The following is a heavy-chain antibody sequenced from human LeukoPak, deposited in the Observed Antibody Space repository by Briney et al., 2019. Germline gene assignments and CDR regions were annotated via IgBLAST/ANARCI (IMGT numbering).Heavy chain of an antibody. V-gene: IGHV4-39*01. CDR1: GGSISSSSYY. CDR2: IYYSGST. D-gene: IGHD3-16*01. CDR3: ERRGASFAY. J-gene: IGHJ4*02. Sequence: SETPSLTCTVSGGSISSSSYYWGWIRQPPGKGLEWIGSIYYSGSTYYNPSLKSRVTISVDTSKNQFSLKLRSVPAADTAVYYCERRGASFAYWGQGTLVTVSS.